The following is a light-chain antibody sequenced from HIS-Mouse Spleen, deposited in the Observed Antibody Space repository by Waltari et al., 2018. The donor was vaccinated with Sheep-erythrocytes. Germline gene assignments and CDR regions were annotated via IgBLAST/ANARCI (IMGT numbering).Light chain of an antibody. CDR3: CSYAGSYNHV. J-gene: IGLJ1*01. CDR2: DVS. V-gene: IGLV2-11*01. Sequence: QSALTQPRSLSGSPRPSVTLSCTGTIRYVGGYNYVPWYQQHQGKAPKLMIYDVSKRPSGVPDRFSGSKSGNTASLTISGLQAEDEADYYCCSYAGSYNHVFATGTKVTVL. CDR1: IRYVGGYNY.